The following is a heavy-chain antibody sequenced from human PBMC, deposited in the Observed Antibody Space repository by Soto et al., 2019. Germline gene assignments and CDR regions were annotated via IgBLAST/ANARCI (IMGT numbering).Heavy chain of an antibody. D-gene: IGHD3-16*01. Sequence: PSETLSLTCTVSGGSISSGGYYWSWVRQPPGRGLEWIGNIYHSGRTDFNPSLKSRVIISVDTSENQFSLKLTSVTAADTAVYYCARGGPYHLLYGGFDSWGQGTLVTVSS. CDR1: GGSISSGGYY. V-gene: IGHV4-31*03. CDR3: ARGGPYHLLYGGFDS. J-gene: IGHJ4*02. CDR2: IYHSGRT.